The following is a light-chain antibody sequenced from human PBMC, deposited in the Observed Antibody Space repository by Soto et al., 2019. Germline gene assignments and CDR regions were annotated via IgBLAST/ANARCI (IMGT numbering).Light chain of an antibody. CDR2: AAS. Sequence: DIRVTQSPSSLSASVGDRVTITCRASHNINNYSNWYQQRPGKAPNLLIHAASNLQSGVPSRFSGSGSGTEFTLTISSLRPEDFATYYCQQSYSTPITFGQGTRLDIK. CDR3: QQSYSTPIT. J-gene: IGKJ5*01. V-gene: IGKV1-39*01. CDR1: HNINNY.